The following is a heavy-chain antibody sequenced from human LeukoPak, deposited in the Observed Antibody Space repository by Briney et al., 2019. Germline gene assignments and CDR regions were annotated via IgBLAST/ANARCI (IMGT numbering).Heavy chain of an antibody. Sequence: ASVKVSCKASGGTFSSYAISWVRQAPGQGLEWMGWISGYNDNTNYAQKLQGRVTMTTDTSTSTAYMELRSLRSDDTAVYYCARGFFSMDVWGKGTTVTVSS. D-gene: IGHD3-10*01. J-gene: IGHJ6*04. CDR3: ARGFFSMDV. CDR2: ISGYNDNT. CDR1: GGTFSSYA. V-gene: IGHV1-18*01.